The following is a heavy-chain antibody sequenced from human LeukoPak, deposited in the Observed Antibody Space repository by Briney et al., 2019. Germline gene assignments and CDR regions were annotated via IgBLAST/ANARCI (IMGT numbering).Heavy chain of an antibody. CDR3: ARAGYYDSSGSWGWYFDY. Sequence: SETLSLTCAVPGGSISSGGYSWSWLRQPPGKGLEWIGYIYHSGSTYYNPPLKSRVTISVDRSKNQFSLKLSSVTAADTAVYYCARAGYYDSSGSWGWYFDYWGQGTLVTVSS. J-gene: IGHJ4*02. V-gene: IGHV4-30-2*01. CDR1: GGSISSGGYS. D-gene: IGHD3-22*01. CDR2: IYHSGST.